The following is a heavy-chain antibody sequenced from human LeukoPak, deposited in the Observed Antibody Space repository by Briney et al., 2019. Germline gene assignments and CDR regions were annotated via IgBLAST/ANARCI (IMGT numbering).Heavy chain of an antibody. CDR2: IGSDNKP. CDR1: GFTFRAYA. V-gene: IGHV3-23*01. CDR3: ARDLHYYVAMDF. D-gene: IGHD3-10*02. J-gene: IGHJ6*02. Sequence: GGSLRLSCEASGFTFRAYAMTWVRQAPGKALEGVSSIGSDNKPPYSETVKGRFAISRDNSKSMLFLQLNSLRAEDTALYYCARDLHYYVAMDFWGQGTTVTVSS.